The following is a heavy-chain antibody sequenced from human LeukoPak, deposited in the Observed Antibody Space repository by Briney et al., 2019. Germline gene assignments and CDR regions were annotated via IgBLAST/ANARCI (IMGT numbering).Heavy chain of an antibody. CDR3: ARGLFDP. Sequence: WGSLRLSCAASGFTFSSYSMNWVRQAPGKGLEWVSSISSSSSYIYYADSMKGRFTISRDNAKNSLYLQMNSLRAEDTAVYYCARGLFDPWGQGTLVTVSS. J-gene: IGHJ5*02. CDR2: ISSSSSYI. V-gene: IGHV3-21*01. CDR1: GFTFSSYS.